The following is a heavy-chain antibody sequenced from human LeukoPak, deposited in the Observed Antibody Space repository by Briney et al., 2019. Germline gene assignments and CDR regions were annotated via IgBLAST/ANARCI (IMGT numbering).Heavy chain of an antibody. CDR1: GYTFTVYY. V-gene: IGHV1-2*02. J-gene: IGHJ5*02. CDR3: ARALVVPGTNWFDP. CDR2: INTNSAGT. D-gene: IGHD2-2*01. Sequence: ASETVSSEGSGYTFTVYYMHWVRQAPRHVLEWMGWINTNSAGTNYAQKFHGRVTITRDTSISTAYMELSTLRSDDTAVYYCARALVVPGTNWFDPWGQGTLVTVSS.